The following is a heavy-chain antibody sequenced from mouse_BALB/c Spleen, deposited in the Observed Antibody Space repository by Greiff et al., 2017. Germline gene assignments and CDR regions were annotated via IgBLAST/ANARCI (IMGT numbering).Heavy chain of an antibody. D-gene: IGHD1-2*01. CDR2: IDTSDSYT. V-gene: IGHV1-69*01. Sequence: QVQLKESGAELVMPGASVKMSCKASGYTFTDYWMHWVKQRPGQGLEWIGAIDTSDSYTSYNQKFKGKATLTVDESSSTAYMQLSSLTSEDSAVYYLIGDYFDYWGQGTTLTVSS. CDR3: IGDYFDY. J-gene: IGHJ2*01. CDR1: GYTFTDYW.